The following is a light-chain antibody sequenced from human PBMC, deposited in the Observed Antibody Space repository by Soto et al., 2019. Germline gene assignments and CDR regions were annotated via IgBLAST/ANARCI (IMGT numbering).Light chain of an antibody. CDR1: QSVSSN. J-gene: IGKJ4*01. CDR3: QQYDSWPRT. CDR2: GAS. Sequence: EIVMAQSPATLSVSPGERATLSCRASQSVSSNLAWYQQKPGQAPRLLIYGASTRATGNPARCSGSGSVTEFTLIINSLLTEDFAVYYCQQYDSWPRTFGGGTKV. V-gene: IGKV3-15*01.